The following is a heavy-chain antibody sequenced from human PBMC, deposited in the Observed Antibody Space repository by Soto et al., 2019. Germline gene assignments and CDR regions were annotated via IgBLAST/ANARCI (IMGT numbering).Heavy chain of an antibody. J-gene: IGHJ5*02. CDR1: GGTFSSYA. CDR3: ARVDSSGWYNWVDP. Sequence: ASVKVSCKASGGTFSSYAISWVRQAPGQGLEWMGGIIPIFGTANYAQKFQGRVTITADESTSTAYMELSSLRSEDTAVYYCARVDSSGWYNWVDPWGQGTLVTVFS. CDR2: IIPIFGTA. V-gene: IGHV1-69*13. D-gene: IGHD6-19*01.